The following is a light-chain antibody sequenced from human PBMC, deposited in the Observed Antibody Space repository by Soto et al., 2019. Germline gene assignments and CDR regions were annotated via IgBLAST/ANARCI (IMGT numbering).Light chain of an antibody. CDR3: MQALQTPA. Sequence: DIVMTQSPLSLPVTPGEPASFYCRSRQSLLPSAGYIYLDWYLQKPGQSPQLLIYVGSYRASGVPDRFRGSGSGTDFTLTISRVETEDVGVYFCMQALQTPAFGQGTRLE. V-gene: IGKV2-28*01. CDR1: QSLLPSAGYIY. CDR2: VGS. J-gene: IGKJ5*01.